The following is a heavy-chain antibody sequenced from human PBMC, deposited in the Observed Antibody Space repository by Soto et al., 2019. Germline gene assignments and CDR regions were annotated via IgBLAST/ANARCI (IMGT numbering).Heavy chain of an antibody. CDR3: ARPNCSSTSCRAYYYGMDV. D-gene: IGHD2-2*01. J-gene: IGHJ6*02. CDR2: IDPSDSYT. Sequence: ESLKISRKGSGYSVTSYWISLVRQMRGKGLEWMGRIDPSDSYTNYSPSFQGHVTISADKSISTAYLQWSSLKASDTAMYYCARPNCSSTSCRAYYYGMDVWGQGTTVTVSS. V-gene: IGHV5-10-1*01. CDR1: GYSVTSYW.